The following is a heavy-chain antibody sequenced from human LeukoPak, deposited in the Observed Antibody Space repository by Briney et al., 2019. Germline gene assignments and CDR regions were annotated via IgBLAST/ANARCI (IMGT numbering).Heavy chain of an antibody. CDR2: INPNSGGT. CDR1: GYTFTGYY. J-gene: IGHJ4*02. Sequence: ASVKVSCKASGYTFTGYYMHWVRQAPGQGLEWMGWINPNSGGTYYAQKFQGGVTMTSDTSISTAYMELSRLRSDNTAVYYCARDLYGGTSATFDYWGQGTPVTVSS. V-gene: IGHV1-2*02. CDR3: ARDLYGGTSATFDY. D-gene: IGHD4-23*01.